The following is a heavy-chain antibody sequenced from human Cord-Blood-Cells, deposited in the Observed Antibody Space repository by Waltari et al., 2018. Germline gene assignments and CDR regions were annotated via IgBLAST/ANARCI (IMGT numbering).Heavy chain of an antibody. CDR1: GGSISSYY. V-gene: IGHV4-59*08. CDR2: IYYSGST. J-gene: IGHJ6*03. CDR3: ARQGVAGYYYYYMDV. D-gene: IGHD6-19*01. Sequence: QVQLQESGPGLVKPSEPLSLTCTVSGGSISSYYWSWIRTPPGKGLEWIGYIYYSGSTNYNPSLKSRVTISVDTSKNQFSLKLSSVTAADTAVYYCARQGVAGYYYYYMDVWGKGTTVTVSS.